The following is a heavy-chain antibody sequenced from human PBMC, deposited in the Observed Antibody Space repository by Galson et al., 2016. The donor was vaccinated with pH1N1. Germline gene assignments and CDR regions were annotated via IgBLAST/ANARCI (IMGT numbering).Heavy chain of an antibody. CDR2: ISRSGSTI. Sequence: SLRLSCAASGFTFSSYEMNWVRQAPGKGLEWVSYISRSGSTIHHADSVKGRFTVSRDNAKNSLYLQMNSLRAEDTAVYYCARPAEQQWLVILPFGYWGQGILVTVSS. J-gene: IGHJ4*02. V-gene: IGHV3-48*03. D-gene: IGHD6-19*01. CDR3: ARPAEQQWLVILPFGY. CDR1: GFTFSSYE.